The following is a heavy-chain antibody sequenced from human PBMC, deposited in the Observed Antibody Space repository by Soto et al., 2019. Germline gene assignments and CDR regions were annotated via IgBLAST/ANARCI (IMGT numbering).Heavy chain of an antibody. CDR3: AKGAEAPGIAACFDY. V-gene: IGHV3-30*18. CDR2: ISYDGSNK. J-gene: IGHJ4*02. Sequence: PGGSLRLSCAASGFTFSSYGMHWVRQAPGKGLEWVAVISYDGSNKYYADSVKGRFTISRDNSKNTLYLQMNSLRAEDTAVYYCAKGAEAPGIAACFDYWGQGTLVTVSS. CDR1: GFTFSSYG. D-gene: IGHD6-13*01.